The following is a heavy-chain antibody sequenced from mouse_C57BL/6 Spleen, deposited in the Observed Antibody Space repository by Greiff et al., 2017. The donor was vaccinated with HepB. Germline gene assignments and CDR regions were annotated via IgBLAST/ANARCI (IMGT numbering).Heavy chain of an antibody. CDR1: GYTFTSYT. D-gene: IGHD2-4*01. CDR2: INPSSGYT. CDR3: ARECDYEGYFDY. Sequence: QVQLQQSGAELARPGASVKMSCKASGYTFTSYTMHWVKQRPGQGLEWIGYINPSSGYTKYNQKFKDKATLTADKSSSTAYMQLSSLTSEDSAVYYCARECDYEGYFDYWGQGTTLTVSS. J-gene: IGHJ2*01. V-gene: IGHV1-4*01.